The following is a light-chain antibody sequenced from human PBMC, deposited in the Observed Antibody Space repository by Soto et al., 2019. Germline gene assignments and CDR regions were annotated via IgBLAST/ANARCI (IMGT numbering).Light chain of an antibody. CDR1: QTVYSY. V-gene: IGKV3-11*01. CDR2: DAS. J-gene: IGKJ5*01. Sequence: EIVLTQSPATLSLSPGERATLSCRASQTVYSYLAWYQHKPGQAPRLLIYDASNRATGIPARFSGSGSGTDFTLTISSLQSEDFAVYYCQQYNNWPLITFGQGTRLEIK. CDR3: QQYNNWPLIT.